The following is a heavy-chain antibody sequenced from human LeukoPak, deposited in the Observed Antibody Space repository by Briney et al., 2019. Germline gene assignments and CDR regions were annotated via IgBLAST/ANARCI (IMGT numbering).Heavy chain of an antibody. CDR3: ARAEGADIAAAAYFDY. V-gene: IGHV1-69*13. J-gene: IGHJ4*02. D-gene: IGHD6-13*01. CDR2: IIPIFGTA. CDR1: GGTFSSYA. Sequence: GASVKVSCKASGGTFSSYAISWVRQAPGQGLEWMGGIIPIFGTANYAQKFQGRVTITADESTSTAYMELSSLRSEDTAVYYCARAEGADIAAAAYFDYWGQGTLVTVSS.